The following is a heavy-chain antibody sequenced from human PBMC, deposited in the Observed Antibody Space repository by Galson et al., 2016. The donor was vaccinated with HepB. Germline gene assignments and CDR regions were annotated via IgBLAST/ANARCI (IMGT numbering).Heavy chain of an antibody. Sequence: SLRLSCAASGFPFSTYSMHWVRQAPGKGLEWVAVIWYDGSNKKCVDSVKGRFTISRDDSKNTLYLQMNSLRAEDTAVYYCARSLADYYYMDVWGKGTTVTVYS. CDR3: ARSLADYYYMDV. CDR1: GFPFSTYS. CDR2: IWYDGSNK. V-gene: IGHV3-33*01. J-gene: IGHJ6*03.